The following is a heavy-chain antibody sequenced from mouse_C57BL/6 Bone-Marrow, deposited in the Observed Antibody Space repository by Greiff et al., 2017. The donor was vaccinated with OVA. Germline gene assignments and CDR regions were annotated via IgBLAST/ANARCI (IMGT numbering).Heavy chain of an antibody. CDR1: GYAFTNYL. CDR3: ARYGCLWFAY. J-gene: IGHJ3*01. Sequence: LVESGAELVRPGTSVKVSCKASGYAFTNYLIEWVKQRPGQGLEWIGVINPGSGSTNYNQKFKDKATLTADKSSSTAYMQLSSLTSEDSADYFCARYGCLWFAYWGQGTLVTVSA. V-gene: IGHV1-54*01. CDR2: INPGSGST. D-gene: IGHD2-2*01.